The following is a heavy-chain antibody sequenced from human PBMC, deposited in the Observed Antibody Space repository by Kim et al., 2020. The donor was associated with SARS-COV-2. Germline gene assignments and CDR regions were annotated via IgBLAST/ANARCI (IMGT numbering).Heavy chain of an antibody. CDR1: GASMTTGGHY. Sequence: SETLSLTCIVSGASMTTGGHYWTWIRQHPGKGLEWIAYIFYSGPTSYNPSLKSRATISVDTSENHFSLRLSSVTAADPAVYYFARGERSGSYSPIGYWGQGILVTVSS. D-gene: IGHD3-10*01. CDR2: IFYSGPT. J-gene: IGHJ4*02. V-gene: IGHV4-31*03. CDR3: ARGERSGSYSPIGY.